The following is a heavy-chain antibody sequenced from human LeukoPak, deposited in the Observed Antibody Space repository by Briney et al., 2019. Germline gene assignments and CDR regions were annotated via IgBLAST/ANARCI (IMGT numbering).Heavy chain of an antibody. V-gene: IGHV3-74*01. CDR2: IDIDGSST. Sequence: GGSLRLSCAASGFTFSTYWMHWVRQAPGKGLVWVSRIDIDGSSTEYADSVKGRFTISRGNAKNTLHLQMNSLRAEDTAVYYCARETDTSGSLHFDSWGQRTLVTVSS. D-gene: IGHD3-10*01. CDR3: ARETDTSGSLHFDS. CDR1: GFTFSTYW. J-gene: IGHJ4*02.